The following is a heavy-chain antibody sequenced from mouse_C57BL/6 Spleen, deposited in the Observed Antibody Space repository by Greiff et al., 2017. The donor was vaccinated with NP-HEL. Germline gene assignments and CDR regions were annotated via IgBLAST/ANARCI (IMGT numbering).Heavy chain of an antibody. V-gene: IGHV1-64*01. D-gene: IGHD2-4*01. J-gene: IGHJ3*01. Sequence: VQLQQPGAELVKPGASVKLSCKASGYTFTSYWMHWVKQRPGQGLEWIGMIHPNSGSTNYNEKFKSKATLTVDKSSSTAYMQLSSLTSEDSAVYYCAREDYDYDDGFAYWGQGTLVTVSA. CDR2: IHPNSGST. CDR1: GYTFTSYW. CDR3: AREDYDYDDGFAY.